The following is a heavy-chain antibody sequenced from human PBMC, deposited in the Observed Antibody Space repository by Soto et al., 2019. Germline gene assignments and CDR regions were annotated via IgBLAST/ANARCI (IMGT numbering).Heavy chain of an antibody. J-gene: IGHJ4*02. CDR1: GFTFSTYN. CDR3: ARAVIWGVYCSTTSCYKNFDY. Sequence: EVQLVESGGGLVTPGGSLRLSCAASGFTFSTYNMNWVRQAPGKGLEWVSSISSSSSYIYYADSVKGRFTISRDSAKHSLYLQMCSLRAEDTAVYYCARAVIWGVYCSTTSCYKNFDYRGQGTLVTVSS. V-gene: IGHV3-21*01. CDR2: ISSSSSYI. D-gene: IGHD2-2*01.